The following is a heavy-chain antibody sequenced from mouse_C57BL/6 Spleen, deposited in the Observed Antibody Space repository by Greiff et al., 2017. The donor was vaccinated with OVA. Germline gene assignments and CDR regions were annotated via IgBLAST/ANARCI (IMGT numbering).Heavy chain of an antibody. CDR2: INPNNGGT. Sequence: EVQLQQSGPELVKPGASVKISCKASGYTFTDYYMNWVKQSHGKSLEWIGDINPNNGGTSYNQKFKGKATLTVDKSSSTAYMELRSLTSEDSAVYYCATFEAWLAYWGQGTLVTVSA. CDR3: ATFEAWLAY. CDR1: GYTFTDYY. V-gene: IGHV1-26*01. J-gene: IGHJ3*01.